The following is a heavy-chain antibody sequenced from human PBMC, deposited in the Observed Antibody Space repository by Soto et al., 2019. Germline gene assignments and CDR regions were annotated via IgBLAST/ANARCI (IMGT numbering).Heavy chain of an antibody. J-gene: IGHJ4*02. V-gene: IGHV3-23*01. Sequence: EVQLLESGGGLVQPGGSLRLSCAASGFTFSSYAMSWVRQAPGKGLEWVSAISGSGGSKYYADSVKGRFTISRDNSKNPLYLQKNSLSFENTDVYYCAKGRLSPRLWEGLLLEDWGQGTLGTVSS. CDR3: AKGRLSPRLWEGLLLED. CDR1: GFTFSSYA. D-gene: IGHD3-3*01. CDR2: ISGSGGSK.